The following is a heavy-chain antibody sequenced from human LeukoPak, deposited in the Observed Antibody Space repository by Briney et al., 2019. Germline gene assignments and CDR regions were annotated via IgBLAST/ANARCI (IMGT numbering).Heavy chain of an antibody. V-gene: IGHV3-7*01. CDR2: IIPAGTET. CDR3: ARFGYVAAVDL. J-gene: IGHJ4*02. D-gene: IGHD2-15*01. Sequence: PGGSLRLSCAASGFTFSSYSMNWVRQAPGKGLEWVANIIPAGTETYYVDPVKGRFAISRDNAKNLLYLQMNSLRAEDTAVYYCARFGYVAAVDLWGQGTLVTVSS. CDR1: GFTFSSYS.